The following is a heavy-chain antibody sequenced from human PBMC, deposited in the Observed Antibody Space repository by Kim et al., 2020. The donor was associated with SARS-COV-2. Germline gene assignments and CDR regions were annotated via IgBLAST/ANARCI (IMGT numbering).Heavy chain of an antibody. Sequence: GYAQKFQGRVTMTMDPSITTAYMELSSLRSEDTAVYYCARGVRMISNDDYWGQGTLVTVSS. D-gene: IGHD3-22*01. CDR3: ARGVRMISNDDY. V-gene: IGHV1-8*01. J-gene: IGHJ4*02.